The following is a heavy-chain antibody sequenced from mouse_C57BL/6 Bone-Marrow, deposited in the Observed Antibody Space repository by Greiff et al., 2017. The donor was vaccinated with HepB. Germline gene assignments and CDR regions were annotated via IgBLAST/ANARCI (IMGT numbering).Heavy chain of an antibody. D-gene: IGHD2-1*01. V-gene: IGHV14-3*01. CDR1: GFNIKNTY. CDR3: ASFGNYRRKFDY. CDR2: IDPANGNT. Sequence: VHVKQSVAELVRPGASVKLSCTASGFNIKNTYMHWVKQRPEQGLEWIGRIDPANGNTKYAPKFQGKATITADTSSNTAYLQLSSLTSEDTAIYYCASFGNYRRKFDYWGQGTTLTVSS. J-gene: IGHJ2*01.